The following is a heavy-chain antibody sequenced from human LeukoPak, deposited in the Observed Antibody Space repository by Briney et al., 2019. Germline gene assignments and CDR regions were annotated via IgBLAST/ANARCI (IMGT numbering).Heavy chain of an antibody. V-gene: IGHV3-30*03. CDR3: AQRPDIWFGEVGNWFDP. CDR1: GFTFSSYG. CDR2: ISYDGSNK. Sequence: PGGSLRLSCTASGFTFSSYGMHWVRQAPGKGLEWVAVISYDGSNKYYADSVKGRFTISRDNSKNTLYLQTNSLRAEDTAVYYCAQRPDIWFGEVGNWFDPWGQGTLVTVSS. J-gene: IGHJ5*02. D-gene: IGHD3-10*01.